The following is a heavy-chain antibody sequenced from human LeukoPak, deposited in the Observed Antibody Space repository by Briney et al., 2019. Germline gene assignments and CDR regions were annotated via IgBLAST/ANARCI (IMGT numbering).Heavy chain of an antibody. CDR1: GGSVSSGSYY. D-gene: IGHD6-19*01. CDR2: IYYSGST. CDR3: ARVSIAVAGTFDY. Sequence: SETLTLTCTVSGGSVSSGSYYWSWIRQPPGKGLEWIGYIYYSGSTNYNPSLKSRVTISVDTSKNQFSLKLSSVTAADTAVYYCARVSIAVAGTFDYWGQGTLVTVSS. V-gene: IGHV4-61*01. J-gene: IGHJ4*02.